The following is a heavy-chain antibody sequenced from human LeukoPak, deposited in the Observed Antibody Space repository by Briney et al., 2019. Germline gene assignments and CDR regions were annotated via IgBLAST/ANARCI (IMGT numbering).Heavy chain of an antibody. V-gene: IGHV1-69*06. CDR3: ASRELGYCSGGSCSLDFDY. CDR2: IIPIFGTA. J-gene: IGHJ4*02. CDR1: GGTFSSYA. Sequence: SVKVSCKASGGTFSSYAISWVRQAPGQGLEWMGWIIPIFGTANYAQKFQGRVTITADKSTSTAYMELSSLRSEDTAVYYCASRELGYCSGGSCSLDFDYWGQGTLVTVSS. D-gene: IGHD2-15*01.